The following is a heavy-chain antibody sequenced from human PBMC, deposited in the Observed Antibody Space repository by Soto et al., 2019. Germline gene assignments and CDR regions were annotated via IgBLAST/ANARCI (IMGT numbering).Heavy chain of an antibody. CDR3: ARDRSSSWYTSYYGMDV. J-gene: IGHJ6*02. CDR1: GYTFTSYG. Sequence: QVQLVQSGAEVKKPGASVKVSCKASGYTFTSYGISWVRQAPGQGLEWMGWISAYNGNTNYAQKLQGRVTMTTDTSTRTAYMALRSLRSDDTAVYYCARDRSSSWYTSYYGMDVWGQGTTVTVSS. D-gene: IGHD6-13*01. V-gene: IGHV1-18*01. CDR2: ISAYNGNT.